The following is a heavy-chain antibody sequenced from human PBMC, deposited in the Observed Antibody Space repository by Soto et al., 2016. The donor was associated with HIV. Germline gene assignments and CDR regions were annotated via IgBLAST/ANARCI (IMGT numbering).Heavy chain of an antibody. CDR1: GFTFSGSA. D-gene: IGHD3-10*01. J-gene: IGHJ6*02. CDR3: TTEVLLWFGEDV. V-gene: IGHV3-73*01. Sequence: EVQLVESGGGLVQPGGSLKLSCAASGFTFSGSAMHWVRQASGKGLEWVGRIRSKANSYATAYAASVKGRFTISRDDSKNTAYLQMNSLKTEDTAVYYCTTEVLLWFGEDVWGQGTTVTVSS. CDR2: IRSKANSYAT.